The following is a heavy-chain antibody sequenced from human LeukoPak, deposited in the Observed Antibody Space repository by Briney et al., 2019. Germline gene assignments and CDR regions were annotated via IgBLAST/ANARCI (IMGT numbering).Heavy chain of an antibody. V-gene: IGHV4-4*07. Sequence: PSETLSLTCTVSGGSISSYYWSWIRQPAGKGLEWIGRIYTSGSTNYNPSLKSRVTMSVDMSKNQFSLKLSSVTAADTAVYYCARDSIVVVPAAVYGMDVWGQGTTVTVSS. CDR1: GGSISSYY. CDR2: IYTSGST. J-gene: IGHJ6*02. D-gene: IGHD2-2*01. CDR3: ARDSIVVVPAAVYGMDV.